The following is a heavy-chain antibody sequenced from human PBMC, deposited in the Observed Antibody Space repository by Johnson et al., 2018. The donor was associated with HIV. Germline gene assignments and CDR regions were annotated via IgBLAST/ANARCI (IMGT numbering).Heavy chain of an antibody. Sequence: VQLVESGGGVVQPGRSLRLSCAASGFTFSSYAMHWVRQAPGKGLEWVAVISYDGSNKYYADSVKGRFTISRDNSKNTLYLQMNSLRAEDTAVYYCARDNGAVAGPEGAFDVWGQGTVVTVSS. CDR2: ISYDGSNK. CDR1: GFTFSSYA. D-gene: IGHD6-19*01. V-gene: IGHV3-30-3*01. CDR3: ARDNGAVAGPEGAFDV. J-gene: IGHJ3*01.